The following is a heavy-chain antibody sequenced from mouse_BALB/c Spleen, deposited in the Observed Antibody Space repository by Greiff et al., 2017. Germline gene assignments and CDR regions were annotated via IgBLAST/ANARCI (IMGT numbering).Heavy chain of an antibody. V-gene: IGHV1-82*01. CDR1: GYAFSSSW. J-gene: IGHJ1*01. D-gene: IGHD5-1*01. CDR2: IYPGDGDT. Sequence: VQLQQSGPELVKPGASVKISCKASGYAFSSSWMNWVKQRPGQGLEWIGRIYPGDGDTNYNGKFKGKATLTADKSSSTAYMQLSSLTSVDSAVYFCARSRTFSPYWYFDVWGAGTTVTVSS. CDR3: ARSRTFSPYWYFDV.